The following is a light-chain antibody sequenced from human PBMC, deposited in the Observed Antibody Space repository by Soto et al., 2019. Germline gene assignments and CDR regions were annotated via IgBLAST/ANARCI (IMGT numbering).Light chain of an antibody. CDR3: ASYTEIGTRV. Sequence: QSVLTQPASVSGSPGQSITISCTGTSSDIGGFDYVSWFQQHPGKAPKLMIYDVSNRPSGVSNRFSGSKSGNTASLTISGLQAEDEADYYCASYTEIGTRVFGGGTKLTVL. V-gene: IGLV2-14*03. CDR1: SSDIGGFDY. CDR2: DVS. J-gene: IGLJ3*02.